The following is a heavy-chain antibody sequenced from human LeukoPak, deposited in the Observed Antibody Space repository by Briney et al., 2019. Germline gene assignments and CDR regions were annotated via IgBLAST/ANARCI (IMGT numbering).Heavy chain of an antibody. CDR3: ALEHDCSRLPCTEF. CDR1: GYTFTDYG. J-gene: IGHJ4*02. D-gene: IGHD2-15*01. Sequence: SVKVSCKASGYTFTDYGINWVRQAPGQGLELLGRITPVFGIADSTQNFRGRVTISADTAATTAYMELNNLRSEDTAVYYCALEHDCSRLPCTEFWGQGTLVTVSS. CDR2: ITPVFGIA. V-gene: IGHV1-69*04.